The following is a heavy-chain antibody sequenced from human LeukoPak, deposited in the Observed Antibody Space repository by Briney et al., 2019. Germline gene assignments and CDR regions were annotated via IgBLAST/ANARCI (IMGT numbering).Heavy chain of an antibody. V-gene: IGHV3-30*02. CDR2: IRYDGSNK. CDR1: GFTFSSYG. J-gene: IGHJ5*02. Sequence: PGGSLRLSCAASGFTFSSYGMHWVRQAPGKGLEWVAFIRYDGSNKYYADSVKGRFTISRDNSKNTLYLQMNSLRVEDTAVYYCAKDDYSIDWFDPWGQGTLVTVSS. D-gene: IGHD4-11*01. CDR3: AKDDYSIDWFDP.